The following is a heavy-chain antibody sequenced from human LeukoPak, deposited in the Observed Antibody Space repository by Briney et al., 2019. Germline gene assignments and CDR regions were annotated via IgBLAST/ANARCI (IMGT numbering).Heavy chain of an antibody. D-gene: IGHD5-18*01. CDR3: AREKVRGYSYGPRAFDY. Sequence: PGGSLRLSCAASGFTFSSYWMSWVRQAPGKGLEWVANIKQDGSEKYYVDSVKGRFTISRGNAKNSLYLQMNSLRAEDTAVYYCAREKVRGYSYGPRAFDYWGQGTLVTVSS. CDR1: GFTFSSYW. J-gene: IGHJ4*02. CDR2: IKQDGSEK. V-gene: IGHV3-7*03.